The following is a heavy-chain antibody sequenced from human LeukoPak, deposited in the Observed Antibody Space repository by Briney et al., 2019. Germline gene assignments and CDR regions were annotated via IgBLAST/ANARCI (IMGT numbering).Heavy chain of an antibody. V-gene: IGHV3-9*03. CDR3: AKADSSSSPFDY. J-gene: IGHJ4*02. D-gene: IGHD6-6*01. Sequence: GGSLRLSCAASGFTFDDYAMHWVRQAPGKGLEWVSGISWNSGSIGYADSVKGRFTISRDNAKNSLYLQMNSLSAEDMALYYCAKADSSSSPFDYWGQGTLVTVSS. CDR1: GFTFDDYA. CDR2: ISWNSGSI.